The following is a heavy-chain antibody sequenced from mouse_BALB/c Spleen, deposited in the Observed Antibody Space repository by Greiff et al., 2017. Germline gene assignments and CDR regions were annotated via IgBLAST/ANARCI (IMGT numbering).Heavy chain of an antibody. CDR2: IRNKANGYTT. CDR1: GFPFTDYY. Sequence: DVMLVESGGGLVQPGGSLRLSCATSGFPFTDYYMSWVRQPPGKALEWLGFIRNKANGYTTEYSASVKGRFTISRDNSQSILYLQMNTLRAEDSATYYCARDKKYGNYFYAMDYWGQGTSVTVSS. CDR3: ARDKKYGNYFYAMDY. J-gene: IGHJ4*01. V-gene: IGHV7-3*02. D-gene: IGHD2-10*02.